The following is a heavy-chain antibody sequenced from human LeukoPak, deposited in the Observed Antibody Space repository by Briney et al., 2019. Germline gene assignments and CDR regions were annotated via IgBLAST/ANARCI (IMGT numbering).Heavy chain of an antibody. J-gene: IGHJ4*02. CDR1: GGSFSGYY. CDR3: ASGLFAGSFDY. D-gene: IGHD3-10*01. Sequence: SETLSLTCAVYGGSFSGYYWSWIRQPPGKGLEWIGEINHSGSTNYNPSLKSRVTISVDTSKNQFSLKLSSVTAADTAVYYCASGLFAGSFDYWGQGTLVTVSS. CDR2: INHSGST. V-gene: IGHV4-34*01.